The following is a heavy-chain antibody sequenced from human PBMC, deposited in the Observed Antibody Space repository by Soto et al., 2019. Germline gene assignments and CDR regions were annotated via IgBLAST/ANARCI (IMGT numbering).Heavy chain of an antibody. D-gene: IGHD4-17*01. CDR3: AKDRYGDYGGIDY. CDR1: GYTFTGYY. J-gene: IGHJ4*02. CDR2: INPNSGGT. V-gene: IGHV1-2*04. Sequence: GASVKVSCKASGYTFTGYYMHWVRQAPGQGLEWMGWINPNSGGTNYAQKFQGWVTMTRDTSISTAYMELSSLRSEDTAVYYCAKDRYGDYGGIDYWGQGTMVTVSS.